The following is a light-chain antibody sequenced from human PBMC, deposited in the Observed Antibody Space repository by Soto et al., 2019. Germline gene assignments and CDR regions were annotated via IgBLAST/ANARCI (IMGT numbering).Light chain of an antibody. V-gene: IGKV3-15*01. CDR3: QQYYAWPRT. CDR1: QSVGGD. Sequence: EIVMTQSPVTLSVSPGESATLSCRASQSVGGDLAWYQQIPGQAPRLLIYGAVTRATGVAARFSGGGSGTEFTLTVDSLQSEDLAIYYCQQYYAWPRTFGQGTKLEI. CDR2: GAV. J-gene: IGKJ2*01.